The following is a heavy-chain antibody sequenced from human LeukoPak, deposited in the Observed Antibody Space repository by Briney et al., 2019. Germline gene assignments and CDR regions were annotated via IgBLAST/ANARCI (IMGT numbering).Heavy chain of an antibody. V-gene: IGHV1-18*01. D-gene: IGHD3-9*01. J-gene: IGHJ6*03. CDR3: ARGRPKDHILTGYYTPYYMDV. CDR2: ISAYNGNT. CDR1: GYTFTSYG. Sequence: ASVKVSCKPSGYTFTSYGISWVRQAPAQGLEWMGWISAYNGNTNYAQKLQGRVTMTTDTSTSTAYMELRSLRSDDTAVYYCARGRPKDHILTGYYTPYYMDVWGKGTTVTISS.